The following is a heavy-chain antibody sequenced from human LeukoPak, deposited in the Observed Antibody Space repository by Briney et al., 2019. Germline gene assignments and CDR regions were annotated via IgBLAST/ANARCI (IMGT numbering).Heavy chain of an antibody. D-gene: IGHD5-24*01. CDR3: ASARRVYFDY. Sequence: SETLSLTCAVYGGSFSGYYWSWIRQPPGKGLEWIGEINHSGSTNHNPSLKSRVTISVDTSKNQFSLKLSSVTAADTAVYYCASARRVYFDYWGQGTLVTVSS. V-gene: IGHV4-34*01. J-gene: IGHJ4*02. CDR1: GGSFSGYY. CDR2: INHSGST.